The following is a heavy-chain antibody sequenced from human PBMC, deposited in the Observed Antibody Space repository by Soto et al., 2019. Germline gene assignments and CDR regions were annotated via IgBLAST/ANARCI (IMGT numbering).Heavy chain of an antibody. J-gene: IGHJ4*02. V-gene: IGHV3-33*01. CDR1: GFTFSSYG. CDR3: ARPGGYDSSGYYGH. Sequence: GGSLRLSCAASGFTFSSYGMHWVRQAPGKGLEWVAVIWYDGSNKYYADSVKGRFTISRDNSKNTLYLQMNSLRAEDTAVHYCARPGGYDSSGYYGHWGQGTLVTVSS. D-gene: IGHD3-22*01. CDR2: IWYDGSNK.